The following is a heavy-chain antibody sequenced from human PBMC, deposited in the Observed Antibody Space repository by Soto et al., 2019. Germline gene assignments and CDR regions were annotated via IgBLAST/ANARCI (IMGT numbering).Heavy chain of an antibody. CDR3: AREPATAKPEGVDF. D-gene: IGHD1-1*01. J-gene: IGHJ4*02. V-gene: IGHV1-2*02. CDR2: INPNSGGT. Sequence: ASVKVSCKASGYTFSEYYIHCVVQAAGQWLEWMGWINPNSGGTKYAPKFQGGVTMTRDTSITTAYMELSRLRSGDTAVYYCAREPATAKPEGVDFWGQGTLVTVSS. CDR1: GYTFSEYY.